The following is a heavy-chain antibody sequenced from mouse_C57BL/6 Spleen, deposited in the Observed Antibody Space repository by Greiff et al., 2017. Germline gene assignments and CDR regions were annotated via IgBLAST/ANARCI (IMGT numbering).Heavy chain of an antibody. CDR2: ISSGGSYP. J-gene: IGHJ1*03. V-gene: IGHV5-6*01. Sequence: EVQLVESGGDLVKPGGSLKLSCAASGFTFSSYGMSWVRQTPDKRLVWVATISSGGSYPYSPDSVKGRFTISRDNAKNTLYLQMSSLKSEDTAMYYCARHDDGYYWYFDVWGTGTTVTVSS. CDR1: GFTFSSYG. D-gene: IGHD2-3*01. CDR3: ARHDDGYYWYFDV.